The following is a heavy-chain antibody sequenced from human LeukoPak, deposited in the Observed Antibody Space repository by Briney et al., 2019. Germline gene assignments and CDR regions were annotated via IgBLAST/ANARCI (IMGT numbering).Heavy chain of an antibody. CDR3: ARDQSEYYYDSSGYYFDY. J-gene: IGHJ4*02. CDR2: IYSGGST. Sequence: GGSLRLSCAASGFTVSSNYMSWVRQAPGKGLEWVSVIYSGGSTYYADSVKGRFTISRDNSKNTLYLQMNSLRAEDTAVYYCARDQSEYYYDSSGYYFDYWGQGTLVTVSS. CDR1: GFTVSSNY. V-gene: IGHV3-53*01. D-gene: IGHD3-22*01.